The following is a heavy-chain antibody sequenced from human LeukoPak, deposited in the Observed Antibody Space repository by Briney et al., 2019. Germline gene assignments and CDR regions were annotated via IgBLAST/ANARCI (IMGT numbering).Heavy chain of an antibody. D-gene: IGHD3-10*01. Sequence: ASVKVSCKASGGTFSSYAISWVRQAPGQGLEWTGRIIPILGIANYAQKFQGRVTITADKSTSTAYMELSSLRSEDTAVYYCARAEVLDYGSGSYSMDVWGQGTTVTVSS. J-gene: IGHJ6*02. CDR2: IIPILGIA. CDR1: GGTFSSYA. CDR3: ARAEVLDYGSGSYSMDV. V-gene: IGHV1-69*04.